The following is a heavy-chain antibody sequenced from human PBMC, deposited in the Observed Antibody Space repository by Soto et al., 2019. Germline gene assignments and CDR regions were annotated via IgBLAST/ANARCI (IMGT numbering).Heavy chain of an antibody. V-gene: IGHV3-30*18. CDR3: AKDLMAAFYGMDV. D-gene: IGHD2-8*01. Sequence: QVQLVESGGGVVQPGRSLRLSCAASGFSFSSYGMHWVRQAPGKGLEWVAVISYDGSNKEYADSVKGRLTISRDNSENTLYLQMNSLRAEDTAVYYCAKDLMAAFYGMDVWGQGTTVTVSS. J-gene: IGHJ6*02. CDR2: ISYDGSNK. CDR1: GFSFSSYG.